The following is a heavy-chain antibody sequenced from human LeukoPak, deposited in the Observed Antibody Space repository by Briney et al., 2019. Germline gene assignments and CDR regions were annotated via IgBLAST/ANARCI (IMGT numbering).Heavy chain of an antibody. CDR2: INPSGSST. Sequence: VASVKVSCKASRYTFTSYYMHWVRQAPGQGVEWMGIINPSGSSTSYAQKFQGRVNMTSDMSTSTVYMELSSLRSEDTAVYYCARARGLRWYLDYWGQGTLVTVSS. V-gene: IGHV1-46*01. CDR3: ARARGLRWYLDY. CDR1: RYTFTSYY. D-gene: IGHD4-23*01. J-gene: IGHJ4*02.